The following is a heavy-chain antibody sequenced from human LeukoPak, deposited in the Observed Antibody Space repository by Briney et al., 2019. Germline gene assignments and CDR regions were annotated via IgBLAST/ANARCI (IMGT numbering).Heavy chain of an antibody. CDR1: GGSISSSSYY. Sequence: KPSETLSLTCTVSGGSISSSSYYWGWIRQPPGKGLEWIGSIYYSGSTYYNPSLKSRITISVDTSKNQFSLKLSSVTAADTAVYYCARHPDHYGDYGGLYFDYWGQGTLVTVSS. D-gene: IGHD4-17*01. V-gene: IGHV4-39*01. CDR2: IYYSGST. CDR3: ARHPDHYGDYGGLYFDY. J-gene: IGHJ4*02.